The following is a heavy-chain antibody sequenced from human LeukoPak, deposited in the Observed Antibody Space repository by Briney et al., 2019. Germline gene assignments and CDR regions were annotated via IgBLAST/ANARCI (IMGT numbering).Heavy chain of an antibody. D-gene: IGHD5-24*01. Sequence: GGSLRLSCAASGFTFSSYAMSWVRQAPGKGLEWVSVIYSGGSTYYADSVKGRFTISRDNSKNTLYLQMNSLRAEDTAVYYCARDLGGDGYNYGLDYWGQGTLVTVSS. CDR3: ARDLGGDGYNYGLDY. V-gene: IGHV3-66*01. CDR1: GFTFSSYA. CDR2: IYSGGST. J-gene: IGHJ4*02.